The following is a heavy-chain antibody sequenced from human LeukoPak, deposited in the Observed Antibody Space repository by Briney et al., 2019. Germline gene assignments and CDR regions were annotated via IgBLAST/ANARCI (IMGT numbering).Heavy chain of an antibody. Sequence: PGGSLRLSCVASGFTFSTYTFSWVRQAPGKGLEWVANIKEDGSEKYYVDSVKGRFTISRDNAKNSLYLQMNSLRAEDTAVYYCASNGIWGQGTLVTVSS. CDR2: IKEDGSEK. J-gene: IGHJ4*02. CDR3: ASNGI. CDR1: GFTFSTYT. V-gene: IGHV3-7*01. D-gene: IGHD1-14*01.